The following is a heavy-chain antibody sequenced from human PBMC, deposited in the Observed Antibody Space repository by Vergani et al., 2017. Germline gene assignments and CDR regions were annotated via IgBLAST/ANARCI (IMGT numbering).Heavy chain of an antibody. V-gene: IGHV4-38-2*02. CDR3: AKALGTSYYFDL. D-gene: IGHD1-26*01. Sequence: QVQLQESGPGLVKPSETLSLTCTVSGYPITSGYYWGWIRQPPGKGLEWIGSISHSGSTYYNPSLKSRVTISVVTSKNQFSLNLSSVTAADTAVYYCAKALGTSYYFDLWGRGTLVTVSS. J-gene: IGHJ2*01. CDR1: GYPITSGYY. CDR2: ISHSGST.